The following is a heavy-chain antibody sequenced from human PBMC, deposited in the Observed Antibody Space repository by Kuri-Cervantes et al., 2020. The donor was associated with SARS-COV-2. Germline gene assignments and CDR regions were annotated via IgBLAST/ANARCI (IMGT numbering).Heavy chain of an antibody. Sequence: ASVKVSCRASGYTFTGYYMHWVRQAPGQGLEWMGWINPNSGGTNYAQKFQGRVTMTRDTSISTAYMELRSLRSDDTALYYCARVEVGAHVGAFDIWGQGTMVTVSS. D-gene: IGHD1-26*01. CDR2: INPNSGGT. J-gene: IGHJ3*02. CDR3: ARVEVGAHVGAFDI. CDR1: GYTFTGYY. V-gene: IGHV1-2*02.